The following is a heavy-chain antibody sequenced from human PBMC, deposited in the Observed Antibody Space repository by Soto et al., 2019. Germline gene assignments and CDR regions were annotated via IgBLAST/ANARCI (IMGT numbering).Heavy chain of an antibody. CDR2: TRNKANSYTT. CDR1: GFTFSDYY. V-gene: IGHV3-72*01. CDR3: ARDTGGSYDY. J-gene: IGHJ4*02. Sequence: EVQLVESGGGLVQPGGSLRLSCAASGFTFSDYYMDWVRQVPGKGLEWVGRTRNKANSYTTEYAASVRGRFSISRDDSKDSVYLQMYSLKTEDTAVYYCARDTGGSYDYWGQGALVTVSS. D-gene: IGHD3-16*01.